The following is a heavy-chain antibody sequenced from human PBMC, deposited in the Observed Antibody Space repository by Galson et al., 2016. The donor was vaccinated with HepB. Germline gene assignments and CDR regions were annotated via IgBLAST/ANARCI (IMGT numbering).Heavy chain of an antibody. CDR3: ARPGLSIAAVGDY. CDR1: GFTFSSYS. CDR2: ISASGNTI. Sequence: SLRLSCAASGFTFSSYSMNWVRQAPGKGLEWVSYISASGNTIYNADSVRGRFTISRDNAKNSLYLQMNSLRAEDTAVYFCARPGLSIAAVGDYWAQGTLVAVS. D-gene: IGHD6-13*01. J-gene: IGHJ4*02. V-gene: IGHV3-48*04.